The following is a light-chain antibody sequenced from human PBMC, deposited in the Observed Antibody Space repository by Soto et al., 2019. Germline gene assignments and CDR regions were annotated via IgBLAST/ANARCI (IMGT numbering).Light chain of an antibody. CDR2: EVS. J-gene: IGLJ2*01. CDR1: SSDVGIYNS. CDR3: SSYTSSSTQV. Sequence: QSALTQPASVSGSPGQSITISCTGTSSDVGIYNSVSWYQQHPGKAPKLMIYEVSNRPSGVSNRFSGSKSGNTASLTISGLQAEDEADYYCSSYTSSSTQVFGGGTKVTVL. V-gene: IGLV2-14*01.